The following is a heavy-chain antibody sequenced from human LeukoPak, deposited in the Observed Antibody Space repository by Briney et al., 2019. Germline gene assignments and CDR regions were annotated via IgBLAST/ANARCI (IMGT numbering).Heavy chain of an antibody. CDR1: GYTFTGYY. Sequence: ASVKVSCKASGYTFTGYYMHWVRQAPGQGLEWMGWINPNSGGTNYAQKFQGRVTMTRDTSISTAYMELSRLRSEDTAVYYCATELYSSSRAYAFDIWGQGTMVTVSS. CDR2: INPNSGGT. CDR3: ATELYSSSRAYAFDI. V-gene: IGHV1-2*02. D-gene: IGHD6-13*01. J-gene: IGHJ3*02.